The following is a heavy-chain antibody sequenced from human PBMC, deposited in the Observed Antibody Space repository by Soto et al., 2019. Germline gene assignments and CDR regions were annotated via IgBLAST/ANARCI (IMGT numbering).Heavy chain of an antibody. D-gene: IGHD1-26*01. CDR3: ARAIKKWEVHYYFDY. CDR1: GSTFNNFA. Sequence: QVVLLQSGAEVKEPGSSVRVSCKVSGSTFNNFAFSWVRQAPGHGPEWMGGIVVISNTADYSQRFRDRVTITADTSSNTLYRDLRSLTFEDSAVYYCARAIKKWEVHYYFDYWGQGTLVTVSS. J-gene: IGHJ4*02. CDR2: IVVISNTA. V-gene: IGHV1-69*06.